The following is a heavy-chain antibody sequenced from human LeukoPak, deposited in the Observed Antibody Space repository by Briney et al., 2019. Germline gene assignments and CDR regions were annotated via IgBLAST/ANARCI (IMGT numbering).Heavy chain of an antibody. CDR3: AKDRAKITMVRGVTKGDAFDI. Sequence: GGSLRLSCAASGFTFSSYAMSWVRQAPGKGLEWVSAISGSGGSTYYADSVKGRFTISRDNSKNTLYLQMNSLRAEDTAVYYCAKDRAKITMVRGVTKGDAFDIWGQGTMVTVSS. CDR1: GFTFSSYA. CDR2: ISGSGGST. V-gene: IGHV3-23*01. D-gene: IGHD3-10*01. J-gene: IGHJ3*02.